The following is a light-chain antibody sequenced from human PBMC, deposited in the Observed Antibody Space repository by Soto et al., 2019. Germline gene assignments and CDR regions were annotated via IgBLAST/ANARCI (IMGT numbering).Light chain of an antibody. CDR2: DAS. V-gene: IGKV1-5*01. CDR3: QQYNSYQYT. CDR1: QSISSW. Sequence: DIQMTQSPSTLSASVGDRVTITCRASQSISSWLAWYQQKPGKAPKLLNYDASSLESGVPSRFSGSGSGTEFTLTISSLQPDDFATYYCQQYNSYQYTFGQGTKLEIK. J-gene: IGKJ2*01.